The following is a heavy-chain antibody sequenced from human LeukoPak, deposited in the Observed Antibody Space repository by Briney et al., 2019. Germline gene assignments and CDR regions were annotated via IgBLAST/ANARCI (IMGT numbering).Heavy chain of an antibody. J-gene: IGHJ4*02. CDR3: ARDDLWFGETIDY. Sequence: GGSLRLSCAASGFTVISNYMSWVRQAPGKGLEWVSVIYSGGSTYYADSVKGRFTISRDNSKNTLYLQMNSLRAEDTAVYYCARDDLWFGETIDYWGQGTLVTVSS. V-gene: IGHV3-66*01. CDR1: GFTVISNY. D-gene: IGHD3-10*01. CDR2: IYSGGST.